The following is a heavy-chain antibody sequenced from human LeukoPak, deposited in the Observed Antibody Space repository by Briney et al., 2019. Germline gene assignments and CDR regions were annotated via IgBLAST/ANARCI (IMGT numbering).Heavy chain of an antibody. J-gene: IGHJ4*02. CDR3: ARDGHYYDSSGYYSLDY. V-gene: IGHV3-30*04. CDR2: ISYDGSNK. Sequence: GRSLRLSCAASGFTFSSYAMHWVRQAPGKGLEWVAVISYDGSNKYYADSVKGRFTISRDNSKNKLYLQMNSLRAEDTAVYYCARDGHYYDSSGYYSLDYWGQGTLVTVSS. D-gene: IGHD3-22*01. CDR1: GFTFSSYA.